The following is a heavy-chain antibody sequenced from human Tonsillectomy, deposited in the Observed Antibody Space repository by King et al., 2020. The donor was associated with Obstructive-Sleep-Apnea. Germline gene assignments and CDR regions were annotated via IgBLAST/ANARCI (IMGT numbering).Heavy chain of an antibody. D-gene: IGHD3-10*01. V-gene: IGHV1-69*01. CDR1: GGTFSSYG. CDR3: ARVLVEGSEIYYYYPMDV. Sequence: QLVQSGAEVKKPGSSVKVSCTASGGTFSSYGISWVRQAPGQGLVWMGGIIPMFGTPKYAQRFQGRVTITADESTRTAYMELSSLRSEDTAVYFCARVLVEGSEIYYYYPMDVWGQGTTVTVSS. CDR2: IIPMFGTP. J-gene: IGHJ6*02.